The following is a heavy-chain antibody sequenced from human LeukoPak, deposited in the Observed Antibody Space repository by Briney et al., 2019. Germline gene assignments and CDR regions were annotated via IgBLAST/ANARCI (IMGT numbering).Heavy chain of an antibody. Sequence: GPSVKVSCKASGLSSYYLHWVRQAPRQGFEWMGIINPSGSSTNYAQKVQGRVTMTRDTTTSTVDMELNSLRSEDTAVYYCASLYGGEPGYWGQGTLVTVSS. D-gene: IGHD4-23*01. CDR1: GLSSYY. CDR2: INPSGSST. CDR3: ASLYGGEPGY. J-gene: IGHJ4*02. V-gene: IGHV1-46*01.